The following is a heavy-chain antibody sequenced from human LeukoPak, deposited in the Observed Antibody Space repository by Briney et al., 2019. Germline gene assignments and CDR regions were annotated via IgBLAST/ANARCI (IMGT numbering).Heavy chain of an antibody. V-gene: IGHV1-18*01. Sequence: GASVKVSCNASGYTFTSYGLSWVRQAPGQGLEWMGWISTYNDNTHYAQKFQGRVTITTDTSTNTAYMELRSLRSDDTAVYYCARVTGYMIEDYFDYWGQGTLVTVSS. D-gene: IGHD3-22*01. J-gene: IGHJ4*02. CDR3: ARVTGYMIEDYFDY. CDR1: GYTFTSYG. CDR2: ISTYNDNT.